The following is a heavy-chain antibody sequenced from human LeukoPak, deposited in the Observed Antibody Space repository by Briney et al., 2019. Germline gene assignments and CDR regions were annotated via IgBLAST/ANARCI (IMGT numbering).Heavy chain of an antibody. CDR1: GGSISDNY. J-gene: IGHJ4*02. Sequence: PSETLSLTCTVSGGSISDNYWSWIRQPPGKGLEWIGYAYYSGHTNYNSSLKSRVTMSLDTSKSQFSLRLSSVTAADTAVYYCARHPFATPFDYWGPGTLVTVSS. D-gene: IGHD2-15*01. CDR2: AYYSGHT. CDR3: ARHPFATPFDY. V-gene: IGHV4-59*08.